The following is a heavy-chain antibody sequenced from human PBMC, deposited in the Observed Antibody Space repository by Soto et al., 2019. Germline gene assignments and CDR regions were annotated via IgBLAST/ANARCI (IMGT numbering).Heavy chain of an antibody. CDR1: GFTFSSYA. Sequence: QVQLVESGGGVVQPGRSLRLSCAASGFTFSSYAMHWVRQAPGKGLERVAVISYDGSNKYYADSVKGRFTISRDNSKNTLYLQMNSLRAEDTAVYYCARDRAKYNWNLRYYFDYWGQGTLVTVSS. CDR2: ISYDGSNK. J-gene: IGHJ4*02. CDR3: ARDRAKYNWNLRYYFDY. V-gene: IGHV3-30-3*01. D-gene: IGHD1-20*01.